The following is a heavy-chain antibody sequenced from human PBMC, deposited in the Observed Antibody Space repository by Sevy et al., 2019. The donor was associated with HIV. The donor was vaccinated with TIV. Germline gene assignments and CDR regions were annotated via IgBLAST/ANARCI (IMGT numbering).Heavy chain of an antibody. CDR2: ISHDGRNNK. Sequence: GGSLRLSCAASGFTFSEYGMHWVRQAPGKGLEWVAVISHDGRNNKYNADSVKGRFTITRDNSKNTLYLQMNSLRAEETGIYYCARDRGEILSSAFNYWGQGTLVTVSS. V-gene: IGHV3-30*04. CDR1: GFTFSEYG. D-gene: IGHD3-10*01. J-gene: IGHJ4*02. CDR3: ARDRGEILSSAFNY.